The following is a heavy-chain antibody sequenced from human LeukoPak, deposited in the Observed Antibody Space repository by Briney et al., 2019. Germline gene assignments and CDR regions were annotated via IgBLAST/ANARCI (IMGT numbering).Heavy chain of an antibody. CDR2: ISYDGSNK. CDR3: ATDLTIFGVVAGMDV. D-gene: IGHD3-3*01. CDR1: GFTFSSYA. J-gene: IGHJ6*02. V-gene: IGHV3-30-3*01. Sequence: PGGSLRLSCAASGFTFSSYAMHWVRQAPGKGLEWVALISYDGSNKYYADSVMGRFTISRDNSKNTLYLQMNSLRTEDTAVYYCATDLTIFGVVAGMDVWGQGTTVTVSS.